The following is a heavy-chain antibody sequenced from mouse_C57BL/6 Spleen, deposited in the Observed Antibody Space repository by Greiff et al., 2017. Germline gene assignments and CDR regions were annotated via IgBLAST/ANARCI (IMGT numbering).Heavy chain of an antibody. J-gene: IGHJ1*03. CDR3: ARRGHYGNEEFDV. V-gene: IGHV1-58*01. Sequence: EVKLQEPGAELVRPGSSVKLSCKTSGYTFTSYGINWVKQRPGQGLAWIGYISIGNGYTEYNEKFKCKATLTADTSSSTSYMQSSSLTSEDSAIYFCARRGHYGNEEFDVWGTGTTVTGSS. D-gene: IGHD2-1*01. CDR2: ISIGNGYT. CDR1: GYTFTSYG.